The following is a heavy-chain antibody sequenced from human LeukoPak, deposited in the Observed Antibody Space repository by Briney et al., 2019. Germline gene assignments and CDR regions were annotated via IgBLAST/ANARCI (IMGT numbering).Heavy chain of an antibody. CDR1: VGFISSSLYY. Sequence: TCTVSVGFISSSLYYEVWIPDPPGKAGVRLGCLYYSGSTYYNPSLKSRVTTSVDTSNNQFSLKLSSVTAAATAVYYCARVARLGFGDYLVYWGQGALVTVSS. CDR3: ARVARLGFGDYLVY. D-gene: IGHD3-10*01. J-gene: IGHJ4*02. CDR2: LYYSGST. V-gene: IGHV4-39*07.